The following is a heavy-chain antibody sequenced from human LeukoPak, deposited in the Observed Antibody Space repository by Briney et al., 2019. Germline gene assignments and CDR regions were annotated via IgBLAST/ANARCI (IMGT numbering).Heavy chain of an antibody. D-gene: IGHD3-10*01. CDR2: ISSSSSYI. V-gene: IGHV3-21*01. CDR3: GKAMIRGASDY. CDR1: GFTFSSYS. Sequence: GGSLRLSGAASGFTFSSYSMNWVRQAPGKGLEWVSSISSSSSYIYYADSVKGRFTISRDNATNSLYLQMTGLRAEATAGYYFGKAMIRGASDYWGQGTLVTVSS. J-gene: IGHJ4*02.